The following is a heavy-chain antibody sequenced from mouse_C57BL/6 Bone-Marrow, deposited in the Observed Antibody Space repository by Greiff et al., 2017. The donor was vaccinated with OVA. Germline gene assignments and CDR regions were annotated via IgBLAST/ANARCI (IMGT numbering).Heavy chain of an antibody. CDR2: IDPENGDT. J-gene: IGHJ2*01. CDR3: TFFITTVTY. Sequence: EVKLQESGAELVRPGASVKLSCTASGFNIKDDYMHWVKQRPEQGLEWIGWIDPENGDTEYASKFQGKATITADTSSNTAYLQLSSLTSEDTAVYYCTFFITTVTYWGQGTTLTVSS. V-gene: IGHV14-4*01. D-gene: IGHD1-1*01. CDR1: GFNIKDDY.